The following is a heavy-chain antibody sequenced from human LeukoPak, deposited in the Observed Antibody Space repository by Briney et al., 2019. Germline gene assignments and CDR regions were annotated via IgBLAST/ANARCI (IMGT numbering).Heavy chain of an antibody. Sequence: GGSLGLSCAASGFTFSSYGMHWVRQAPGKGLEWVSVIYSGGSTYYADSVKGRFTISRDNSKNTLYLQMNSLRAEDTAVCYCASSPPMVRGVIVYWGQGTLVTVSS. CDR2: IYSGGST. D-gene: IGHD3-10*01. J-gene: IGHJ4*02. CDR1: GFTFSSYG. CDR3: ASSPPMVRGVIVY. V-gene: IGHV3-66*01.